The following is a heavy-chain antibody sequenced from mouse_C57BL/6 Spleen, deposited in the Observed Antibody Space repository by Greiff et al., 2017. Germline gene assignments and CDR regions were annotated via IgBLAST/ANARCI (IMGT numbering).Heavy chain of an antibody. CDR2: INPSSGYT. J-gene: IGHJ4*01. Sequence: VQLQQSGAELARPGASVKMSCKASGYTFTSYTMHWVKQRPGQGLEWIGYINPSSGYTKYNQKFKGKATLTVDTSSSTAYMQISSLTSEDSAVYYCARHYGSSYYYAMDYWGQGTSVTVSS. V-gene: IGHV1-4*01. CDR1: GYTFTSYT. CDR3: ARHYGSSYYYAMDY. D-gene: IGHD1-1*01.